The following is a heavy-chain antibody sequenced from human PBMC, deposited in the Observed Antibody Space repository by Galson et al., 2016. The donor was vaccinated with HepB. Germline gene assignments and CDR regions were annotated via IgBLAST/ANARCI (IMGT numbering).Heavy chain of an antibody. Sequence: SLRLXCAVSGXXVSXXXMSXXXQAPGKGLEXVSVIYSGGNTYYVDSVKGRFTISRDNSKNTLYLQMNSLRAEDTAVYYCAREGGYYGMDAWGQGTTVTVSS. CDR3: AREGGYYGMDA. V-gene: IGHV3-53*01. CDR1: GXXVSXXX. J-gene: IGHJ6*02. D-gene: IGHD2-15*01. CDR2: IYSGGNT.